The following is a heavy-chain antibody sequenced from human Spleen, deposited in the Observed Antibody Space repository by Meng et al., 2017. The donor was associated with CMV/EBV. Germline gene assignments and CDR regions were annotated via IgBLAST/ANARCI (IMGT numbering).Heavy chain of an antibody. V-gene: IGHV3-74*01. CDR1: GFTFSSYN. J-gene: IGHJ4*02. CDR3: AREGLLSDFWSGYHAYYFDY. D-gene: IGHD3-3*01. CDR2: INSDGSST. Sequence: GESLKISCAASGFTFSSYNMNWVRQAPGKGLVWVSRINSDGSSTSYADSVKGRFTISRDNAKYTLYLQMNSLRAEDTAVYYCAREGLLSDFWSGYHAYYFDYWGQGTLVTVSS.